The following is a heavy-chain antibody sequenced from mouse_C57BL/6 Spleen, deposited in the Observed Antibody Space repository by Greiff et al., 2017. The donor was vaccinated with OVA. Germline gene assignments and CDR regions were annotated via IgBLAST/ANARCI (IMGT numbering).Heavy chain of an antibody. Sequence: VQLKQSGPELVKPGASVKISCKASGYSFTDYNMNWVKRRNGKSLAWIGVINPNYGTTSSNTKFKGKATLTVDQSASTAYMQLNSLPSEDSAVYYCARSLITTVVATDFDVWGTGTTVTVSS. J-gene: IGHJ1*03. D-gene: IGHD1-1*01. CDR3: ARSLITTVVATDFDV. V-gene: IGHV1-39*01. CDR2: INPNYGTT. CDR1: GYSFTDYN.